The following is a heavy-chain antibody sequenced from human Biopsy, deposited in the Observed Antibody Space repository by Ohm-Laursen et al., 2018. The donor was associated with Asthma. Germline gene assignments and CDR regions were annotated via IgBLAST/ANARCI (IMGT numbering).Heavy chain of an antibody. CDR2: LIPVLGTP. Sequence: SSVKVSCKASGDSFSNYAISWVRQAPGQGLEWMGGLIPVLGTPDHAQMFEGRVTITADESTSTAYMELSSLSSEGTAVYYCARGYSGSGRIVYYYSGLEVWGQGTTVTVSS. CDR3: ARGYSGSGRIVYYYSGLEV. CDR1: GDSFSNYA. J-gene: IGHJ6*02. V-gene: IGHV1-69*01. D-gene: IGHD5-12*01.